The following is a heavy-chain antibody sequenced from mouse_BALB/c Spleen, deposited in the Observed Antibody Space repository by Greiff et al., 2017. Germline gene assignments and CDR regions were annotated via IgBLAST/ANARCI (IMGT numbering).Heavy chain of an antibody. CDR3: ARRGGYDAAYAMDY. CDR1: GYTFTNYW. J-gene: IGHJ4*01. CDR2: IYPGGGYT. Sequence: QVQLQQSGAELVRPGTSVKISCKASGYTFTNYWLGWVKQRPGHGLEWIGDIYPGGGYTNYNEKFKGKATLTADTSSITAYMQLSSLTSEDSAVYFCARRGGYDAAYAMDYWGQGTSVTVSS. D-gene: IGHD2-14*01. V-gene: IGHV1-63*02.